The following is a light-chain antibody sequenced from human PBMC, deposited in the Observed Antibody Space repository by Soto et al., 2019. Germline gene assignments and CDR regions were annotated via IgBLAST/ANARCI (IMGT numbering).Light chain of an antibody. Sequence: QSALTQPASVSGSPGQSITISCSGTPSDIGAYNYVSWYQHLPGKAPKVIIYDVTNRPSGVSSRFSGSKSGTTASLTISGIQAEDEANYSCGSYTISSTLLIFGGGTKLTVL. V-gene: IGLV2-14*03. J-gene: IGLJ2*01. CDR2: DVT. CDR3: GSYTISSTLLI. CDR1: PSDIGAYNY.